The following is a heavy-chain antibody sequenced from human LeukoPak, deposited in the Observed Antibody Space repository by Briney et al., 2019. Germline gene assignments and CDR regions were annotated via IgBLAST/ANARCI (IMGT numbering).Heavy chain of an antibody. Sequence: GGSLRLSCAASGFTFSSFGMNWVRQAPGKGLEWVSYISSSSSTIYYADSVKGRFTISRDNAKNSLYLQMNSLRAEDTAVYYCARVGVWSSSWLLYWGQGTLVTVSS. V-gene: IGHV3-48*04. CDR1: GFTFSSFG. CDR2: ISSSSSTI. D-gene: IGHD6-13*01. J-gene: IGHJ4*02. CDR3: ARVGVWSSSWLLY.